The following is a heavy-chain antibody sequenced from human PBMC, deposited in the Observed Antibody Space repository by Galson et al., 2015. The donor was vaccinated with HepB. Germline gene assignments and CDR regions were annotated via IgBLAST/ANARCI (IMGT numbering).Heavy chain of an antibody. J-gene: IGHJ4*02. CDR2: TYYRSKWYS. CDR1: GDSVSSNNAA. CDR3: ARHCFQNLIRGPFDY. Sequence: CAISGDSVSSNNAAWNWIRQSPSRGLEWLGRTYYRSKWYSDYAVSVTSRIIIIPDTSKNQFSLKLSSVTAADTAVYYCARHCFQNLIRGPFDYWGQGTLVTVSS. V-gene: IGHV6-1*01. D-gene: IGHD1-14*01.